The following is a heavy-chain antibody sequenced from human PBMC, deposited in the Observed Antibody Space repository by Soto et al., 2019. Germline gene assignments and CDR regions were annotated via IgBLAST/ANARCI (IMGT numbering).Heavy chain of an antibody. Sequence: QLQLQESGPGLVKPSETLSLTCTVSGGSISSSSYYWGWIRQPPGKGLEWIGSIYYSGSTYYNPSLKSRVTISVDTSKNQFSLKLSSVTATDTAVYYCARRGDSSGCYWFDPWGQGTLVTVSS. J-gene: IGHJ5*02. CDR2: IYYSGST. V-gene: IGHV4-39*01. CDR3: ARRGDSSGCYWFDP. D-gene: IGHD6-19*01. CDR1: GGSISSSSYY.